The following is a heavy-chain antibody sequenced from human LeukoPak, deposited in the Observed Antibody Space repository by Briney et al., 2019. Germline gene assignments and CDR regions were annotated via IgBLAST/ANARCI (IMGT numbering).Heavy chain of an antibody. Sequence: GGSLRLSCAASGFTVGSNYMSWVRQAPGKGLEWVSVIYSGGSTYYADSVKGRFIISRDHSKNTLYLQMNSLRAEDTAVYYCARAGILTGYYLDYWGQGTLVTVSS. CDR2: IYSGGST. J-gene: IGHJ4*02. D-gene: IGHD3-9*01. V-gene: IGHV3-66*01. CDR3: ARAGILTGYYLDY. CDR1: GFTVGSNY.